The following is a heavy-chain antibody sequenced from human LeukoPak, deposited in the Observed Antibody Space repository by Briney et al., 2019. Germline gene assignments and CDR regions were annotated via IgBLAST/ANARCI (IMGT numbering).Heavy chain of an antibody. CDR3: AKAHLLDWLLPFDY. Sequence: GGSLRLSCAASGFTFSDYYMSWIRQAPGKGLEWVALVSYDGSDKYYADSVKGRFTISRDNSKNTLYLQMNSLRGEDTAVYYCAKAHLLDWLLPFDYWGQGTLVTVSS. CDR1: GFTFSDYY. D-gene: IGHD3/OR15-3a*01. CDR2: VSYDGSDK. V-gene: IGHV3-30*18. J-gene: IGHJ4*02.